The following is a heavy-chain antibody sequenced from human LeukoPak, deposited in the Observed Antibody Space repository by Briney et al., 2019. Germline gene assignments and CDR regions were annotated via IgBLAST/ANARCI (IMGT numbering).Heavy chain of an antibody. D-gene: IGHD5-12*01. J-gene: IGHJ4*02. V-gene: IGHV4-59*01. CDR2: IYHSGST. Sequence: SETLSLTCTVSGGSISSYYWSWIRQPPGKGLEWIGYIYHSGSTKYNPSLKSRVTISVDTSKNQFSLKMSSVTAADTAVYYCARDGYSGNDGLWGQGALVTVSS. CDR1: GGSISSYY. CDR3: ARDGYSGNDGL.